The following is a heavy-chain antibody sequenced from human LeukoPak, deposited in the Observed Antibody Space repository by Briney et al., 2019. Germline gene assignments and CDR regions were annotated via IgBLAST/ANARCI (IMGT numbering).Heavy chain of an antibody. V-gene: IGHV3-7*01. J-gene: IGHJ5*02. CDR1: GFTFSSYW. Sequence: GGSLRLSCAASGFTFSSYWMSWVRQAPGQGLEWVANIKQDGSEKYYVDSVKGRFTISRDNAKNSLYLQMNSLRAEDTAVYYCARDLYCGGDCYSPNWFDPWGQGTLVTVSS. D-gene: IGHD2-21*02. CDR2: IKQDGSEK. CDR3: ARDLYCGGDCYSPNWFDP.